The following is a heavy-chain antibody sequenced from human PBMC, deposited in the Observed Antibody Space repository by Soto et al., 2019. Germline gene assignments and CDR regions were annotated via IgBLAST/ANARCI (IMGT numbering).Heavy chain of an antibody. CDR1: GGSVSSGDYY. CDR2: IYYSGST. V-gene: IGHV4-61*08. D-gene: IGHD5-18*01. Sequence: SSETLSLTCSVSGGSVSSGDYYWSWIRQSPGKGLEWIGHIYYSGSTNYNPSLRSRVTISVDTSKNVFSLKLSSVTAADTAVYYCARIPVDTAMIYWLDPWGQGTLVTVSS. J-gene: IGHJ5*02. CDR3: ARIPVDTAMIYWLDP.